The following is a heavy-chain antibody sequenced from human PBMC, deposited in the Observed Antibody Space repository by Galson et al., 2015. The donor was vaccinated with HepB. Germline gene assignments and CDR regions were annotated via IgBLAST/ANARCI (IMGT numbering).Heavy chain of an antibody. CDR3: ARGYDFWSGYYTGVRWNWFDP. CDR1: GLTFSSYA. D-gene: IGHD3-3*01. J-gene: IGHJ5*02. V-gene: IGHV3-30-3*01. CDR2: ISYDGSNK. Sequence: SLRLSCAASGLTFSSYAMHWVRQAPGKGLEWVAVISYDGSNKYYADSVKGRFTISRDNSKNTLYLQMNSLRAEDTAVYYCARGYDFWSGYYTGVRWNWFDPWGQGTLVTVSS.